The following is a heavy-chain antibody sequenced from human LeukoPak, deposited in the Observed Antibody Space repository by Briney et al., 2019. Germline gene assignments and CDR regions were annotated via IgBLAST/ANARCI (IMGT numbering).Heavy chain of an antibody. J-gene: IGHJ4*02. CDR3: ARMFGGNYYGYYFDY. Sequence: PGGSLRLSCAASGFTVNNYYMTWVRQAPGKGLECVSILYSGGMTYYAGSVKGRFTISTDTSKNTVNLQMNSLRAEDTAIYYCARMFGGNYYGYYFDYWGQGSMLTVSS. D-gene: IGHD1-26*01. CDR2: LYSGGMT. CDR1: GFTVNNYY. V-gene: IGHV3-53*01.